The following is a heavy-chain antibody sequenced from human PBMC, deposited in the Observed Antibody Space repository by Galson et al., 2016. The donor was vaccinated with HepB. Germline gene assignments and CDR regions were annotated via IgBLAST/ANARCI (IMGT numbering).Heavy chain of an antibody. CDR3: AIGPVRLDDLLTGPPKNPDY. CDR1: GFTFSRYE. D-gene: IGHD3-9*01. J-gene: IGHJ4*02. CDR2: ISSSGTTI. Sequence: SLRLSCAASGFTFSRYEMNWVRQAPGKGLEWVSYISSSGTTIYYADSVKGRFTISRDNAKNSLYLQMNSLSAEDTAVYYCAIGPVRLDDLLTGPPKNPDYWGQGTLVTVSS. V-gene: IGHV3-48*03.